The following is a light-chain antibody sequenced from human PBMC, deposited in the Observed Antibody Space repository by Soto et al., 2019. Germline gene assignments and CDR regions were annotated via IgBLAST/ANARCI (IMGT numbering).Light chain of an antibody. Sequence: EIVLSQSPGTLSLSPGERATLSCRASQSVSNNYLAWYQQKPGQAPRLLIYGASSRATGISDRFSGSGSGTDFTLTISRLEPEDFAVYYCQQRSSWPRWTFGQGTKVEIK. CDR1: QSVSNNY. CDR3: QQRSSWPRWT. V-gene: IGKV3D-20*02. J-gene: IGKJ1*01. CDR2: GAS.